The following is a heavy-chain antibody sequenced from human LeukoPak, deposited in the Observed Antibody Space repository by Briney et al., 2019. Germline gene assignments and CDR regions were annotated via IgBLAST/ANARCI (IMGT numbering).Heavy chain of an antibody. Sequence: PSETLSLTCTVSGGSISRSSYYWGWIRQPPGKRLEWIGSIYYSGSTYYNPSLKSRVTIFVDTSKNQFSLKLSSVTAADTAVYYCARISMTDSIAAAGPHYYYGMDVWGQGTTVTVSS. CDR1: GGSISRSSYY. V-gene: IGHV4-39*01. D-gene: IGHD6-13*01. J-gene: IGHJ6*02. CDR3: ARISMTDSIAAAGPHYYYGMDV. CDR2: IYYSGST.